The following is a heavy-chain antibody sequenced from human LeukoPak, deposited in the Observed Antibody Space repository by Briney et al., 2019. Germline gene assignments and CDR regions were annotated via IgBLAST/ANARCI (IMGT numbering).Heavy chain of an antibody. V-gene: IGHV1-8*01. CDR1: GYTFTSYD. Sequence: ASVKVSCKASGYTFTSYDINWVRQATGQGLEWMGWMNPNSGNTGYAQKFQGRVTMTRNTSISTAYMELSSLRSEDTAVYYCARGHTQIGGKRTVFGYWGQGTLVILSS. D-gene: IGHD2-15*01. CDR3: ARGHTQIGGKRTVFGY. J-gene: IGHJ4*02. CDR2: MNPNSGNT.